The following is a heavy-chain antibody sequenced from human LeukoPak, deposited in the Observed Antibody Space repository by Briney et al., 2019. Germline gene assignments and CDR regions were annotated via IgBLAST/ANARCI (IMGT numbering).Heavy chain of an antibody. CDR1: GFTFSSYS. CDR2: ISSSSSYI. CDR3: GREGGDYGSGSSDY. Sequence: PGGSLRLSCAASGFTFSSYSMNWVRQAPGKGLEWVSSISSSSSYIYYADSVKGRLNISRDNSKKSLYMQMNRLRAEETAVYYCGREGGDYGSGSSDYWGQGTLVTVSS. V-gene: IGHV3-21*01. J-gene: IGHJ4*02. D-gene: IGHD3-10*01.